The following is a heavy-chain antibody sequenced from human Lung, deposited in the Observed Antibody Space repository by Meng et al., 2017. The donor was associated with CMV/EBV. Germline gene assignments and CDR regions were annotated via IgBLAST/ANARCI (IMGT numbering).Heavy chain of an antibody. J-gene: IGHJ4*02. V-gene: IGHV1-18*01. CDR2: ISGYTGNT. Sequence: GGSXRLXCKASGSTFTNYGISWVRQAPGQGLEWMGWISGYTGNTNYAQKVQDRVIMTTDTPTSTAYMELRSLRSDDTAVYYCARDGPLRFLEWSPYYFDYWXQGTLVTVSS. CDR3: ARDGPLRFLEWSPYYFDY. CDR1: GSTFTNYG. D-gene: IGHD3-3*01.